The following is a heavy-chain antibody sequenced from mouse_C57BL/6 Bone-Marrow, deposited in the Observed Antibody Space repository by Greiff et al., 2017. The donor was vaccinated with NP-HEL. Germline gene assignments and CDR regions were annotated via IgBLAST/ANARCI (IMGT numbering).Heavy chain of an antibody. CDR2: ISDGGSYT. CDR3: ARVGYDYPWFAY. J-gene: IGHJ3*01. CDR1: GFTFSSYA. Sequence: EVQVVESGGGLVKPGGSLKLSCAASGFTFSSYAMSWVRQTPEKRLEWVATISDGGSYTYYPDNVKGRFTISRDNAKNNLYLQMSHLKSEDTAMYYCARVGYDYPWFAYWGQGTLVTVSA. D-gene: IGHD2-4*01. V-gene: IGHV5-4*01.